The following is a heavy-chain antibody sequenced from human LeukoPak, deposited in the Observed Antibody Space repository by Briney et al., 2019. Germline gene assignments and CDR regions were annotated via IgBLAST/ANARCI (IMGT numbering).Heavy chain of an antibody. CDR2: IVVGSGNT. J-gene: IGHJ3*02. D-gene: IGHD2-15*01. CDR3: ARARGYCSGGSCLYDAFDI. CDR1: GFTFTSSA. V-gene: IGHV1-58*01. Sequence: GTSVKVSCKASGFTFTSSAVQWVRQARGQRLEWIGWIVVGSGNTNYAQKFQGRVTITADKSTSTAYMELSSLRSEDTAVYYCARARGYCSGGSCLYDAFDIWGQGTMVTVSS.